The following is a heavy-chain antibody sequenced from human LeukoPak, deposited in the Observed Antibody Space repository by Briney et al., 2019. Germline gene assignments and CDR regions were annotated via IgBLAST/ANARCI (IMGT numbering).Heavy chain of an antibody. CDR1: GYTFTGYY. CDR3: ARDLERRNWFDP. J-gene: IGHJ5*02. D-gene: IGHD1-1*01. CDR2: INPNSGGT. V-gene: IGHV1-2*02. Sequence: ASVKVSCKASGYTFTGYYMHWARQAPGQGLEWMGWINPNSGGTNYAQKFQGRVTMTRDTSISTAYMELSRLRSDDTAVYYCARDLERRNWFDPWGQGTLVTVSS.